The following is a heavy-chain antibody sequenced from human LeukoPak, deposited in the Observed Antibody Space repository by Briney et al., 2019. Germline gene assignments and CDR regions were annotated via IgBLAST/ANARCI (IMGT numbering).Heavy chain of an antibody. CDR1: GFTFSNYY. CDR2: ISGSGHYT. Sequence: GGSLRLSCAASGFTFSNYYMSWVRQAPGKGLEWISGISGSGHYTYTADSLKGRFTISRDNSKNTLYLQMNSLRAEDTALYYCAKDGSWGDYYFYFYIDVWGKGTTVTVSS. D-gene: IGHD3-16*01. V-gene: IGHV3-23*01. J-gene: IGHJ6*03. CDR3: AKDGSWGDYYFYFYIDV.